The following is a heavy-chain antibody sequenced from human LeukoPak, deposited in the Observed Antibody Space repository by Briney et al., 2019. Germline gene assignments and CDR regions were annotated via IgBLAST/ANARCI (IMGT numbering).Heavy chain of an antibody. V-gene: IGHV5-51*01. J-gene: IGHJ3*01. CDR1: GYSFSNYW. CDR2: IYPSDSDT. D-gene: IGHD4-23*01. Sequence: KVGESLKISCKGCGYSFSNYWVAWVRQMRGKGLEWMGIIYPSDSDTRYSPSFQGQVTISADKSVSTAYLQWSSLKASDSAVYYCAITGRWSDDFDFWGHGTMVTVSS. CDR3: AITGRWSDDFDF.